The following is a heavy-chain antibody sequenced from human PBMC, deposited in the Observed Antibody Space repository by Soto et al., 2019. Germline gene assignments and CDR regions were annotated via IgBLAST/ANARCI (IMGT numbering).Heavy chain of an antibody. CDR1: GYTFIDYH. J-gene: IGHJ1*01. CDR3: ARDDSTGFTRY. D-gene: IGHD4-17*01. Sequence: QVQLVQSGAEVKKPGASVKVSCKASGYTFIDYHIHWVRQAPGQGPEWMAWINPNSGGTRYAQKFQGRVTLTRDTSISTAYMELIRLTSDDTAVYYCARDDSTGFTRYWGQGTLFTVSS. CDR2: INPNSGGT. V-gene: IGHV1-2*02.